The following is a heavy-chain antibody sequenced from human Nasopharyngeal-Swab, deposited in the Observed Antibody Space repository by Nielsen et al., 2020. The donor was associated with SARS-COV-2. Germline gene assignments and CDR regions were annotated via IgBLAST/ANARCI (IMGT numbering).Heavy chain of an antibody. V-gene: IGHV4-39*01. Sequence: RQPPGKGLEWIGSIYYSGSTYYNPSLKSRVTISVDTSKNQFSLKLSSVTAADTAVYYCARLYDSSTKLDYWGQGTLVTVSS. D-gene: IGHD3-22*01. CDR3: ARLYDSSTKLDY. J-gene: IGHJ4*02. CDR2: IYYSGST.